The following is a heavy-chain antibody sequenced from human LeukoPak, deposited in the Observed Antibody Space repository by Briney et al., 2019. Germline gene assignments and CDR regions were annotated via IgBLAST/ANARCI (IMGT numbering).Heavy chain of an antibody. CDR2: IHYSGST. CDR3: ARQLNDYGDYVDY. Sequence: SETLSLTCTVSGGSISSSSYYWGWIRQPPGKGLEWIGSIHYSGSTYYNPSLKSRVTISVDTSKNQFSLKLSSVTAADTAVYYCARQLNDYGDYVDYWGQGTLVTVSS. CDR1: GGSISSSSYY. J-gene: IGHJ4*02. D-gene: IGHD4-17*01. V-gene: IGHV4-39*01.